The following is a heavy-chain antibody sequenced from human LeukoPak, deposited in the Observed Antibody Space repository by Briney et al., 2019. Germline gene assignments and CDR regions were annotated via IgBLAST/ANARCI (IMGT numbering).Heavy chain of an antibody. V-gene: IGHV3-66*01. CDR3: ARRVDYYDSSGFDY. CDR1: GFTVSSNY. CDR2: IYSGGST. J-gene: IGHJ4*02. D-gene: IGHD3-22*01. Sequence: PGGSLRLSCAASGFTVSSNYMSWVRQAPGKGLEWVSVIYSGGSTYYADSVKGRFTISRDNSKNTLYLQMNSLRAEDTAVYSCARRVDYYDSSGFDYWGQGTLVTVSS.